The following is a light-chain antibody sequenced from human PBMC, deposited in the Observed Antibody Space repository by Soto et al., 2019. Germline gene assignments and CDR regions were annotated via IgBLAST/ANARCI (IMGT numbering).Light chain of an antibody. CDR1: QSVSSY. J-gene: IGKJ5*01. CDR2: DAS. V-gene: IGKV3-11*01. Sequence: IVLTPSPTTLSLSPGERATLCCRASQSVSSYLAWYQQKPGQAPRLLIYDASNRATGIPARFSGSGSGTDFTLTISSLEPEDFAVYYCQQRSNWPPITFGQGTRLEIK. CDR3: QQRSNWPPIT.